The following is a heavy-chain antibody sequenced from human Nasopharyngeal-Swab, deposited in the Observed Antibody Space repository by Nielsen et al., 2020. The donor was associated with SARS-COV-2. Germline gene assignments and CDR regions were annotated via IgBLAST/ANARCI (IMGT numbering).Heavy chain of an antibody. J-gene: IGHJ4*02. CDR3: VKKTIERSYDY. D-gene: IGHD1-26*01. CDR2: ISDNGGST. V-gene: IGHV3-64D*08. CDR1: GFTFSYYA. Sequence: GESLKISCSASGFTFSYYAMHWVRQAPGKGLEYVSAISDNGGSTYYADSVKGRFTISRDNSRNTLYLQMSSLRAGDTAVYYCVKKTIERSYDYWGQGTLVTVSS.